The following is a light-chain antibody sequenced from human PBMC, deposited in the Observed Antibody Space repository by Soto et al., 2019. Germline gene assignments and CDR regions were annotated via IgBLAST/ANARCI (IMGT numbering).Light chain of an antibody. CDR2: DVT. V-gene: IGLV2-8*01. CDR3: CSFAGL. J-gene: IGLJ2*01. Sequence: QSVLTQPPSASGSPGQSVAISCTGTSSDVGGYNYVSWYQQYPGKAPKLIIYDVTKRPSGVPDRFSGSKSGNTASLTISGLQAEDEADYYCCSFAGLFGGGTQLPS. CDR1: SSDVGGYNY.